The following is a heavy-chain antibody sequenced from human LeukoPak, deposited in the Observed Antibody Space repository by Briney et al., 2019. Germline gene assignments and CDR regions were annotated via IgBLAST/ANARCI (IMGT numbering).Heavy chain of an antibody. V-gene: IGHV3-11*03. CDR3: ARAPGATYYYFYGMDV. CDR2: ISSSSGYT. Sequence: PGGSLRLSCEASGFTFSDYYMSWIRQAPGKGLEWVSYISSSSGYTNYADSVKGRFTISTDNAKNSLFLQMNSLRAEDTAVYYCARAPGATYYYFYGMDVWGQGTTVSVSS. J-gene: IGHJ6*02. D-gene: IGHD3-10*01. CDR1: GFTFSDYY.